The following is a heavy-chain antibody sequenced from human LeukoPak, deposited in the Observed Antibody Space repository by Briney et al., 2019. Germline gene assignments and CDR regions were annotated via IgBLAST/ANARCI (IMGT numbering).Heavy chain of an antibody. Sequence: GGSLRLSCAASGFTFSGYPIHWVRQAPDKGLQWVAVISSDGYRTDYPDSVRGRFTISRDNFKNTVDLQMISVTAEDTAMYFCAKGLGTGSVLARPLHYWGQGTLVTVSS. CDR1: GFTFSGYP. CDR3: AKGLGTGSVLARPLHY. V-gene: IGHV3-30*04. J-gene: IGHJ4*02. D-gene: IGHD3-10*01. CDR2: ISSDGYRT.